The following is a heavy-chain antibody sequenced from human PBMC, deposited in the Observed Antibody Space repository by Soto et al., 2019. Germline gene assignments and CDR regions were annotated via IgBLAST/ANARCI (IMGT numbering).Heavy chain of an antibody. Sequence: QVQLVQSGAEVKKPGSSVKVSCKASGGTFSSYTISWVRQAPGQGLEWMGRIIPILGIANYAQKFQGRVTXTXEXHTSTAYMGLSSLRSEDTAVYYCAGSSGGARGGLCYWGQGTLVTVSS. CDR3: AGSSGGARGGLCY. D-gene: IGHD6-19*01. CDR2: IIPILGIA. J-gene: IGHJ4*02. V-gene: IGHV1-69*02. CDR1: GGTFSSYT.